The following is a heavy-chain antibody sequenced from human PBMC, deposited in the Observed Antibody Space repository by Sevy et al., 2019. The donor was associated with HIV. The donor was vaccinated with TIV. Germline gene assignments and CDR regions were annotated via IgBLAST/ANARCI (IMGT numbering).Heavy chain of an antibody. CDR1: XXXFDDXX. CDR2: ISWNSGSI. D-gene: IGHD5-12*01. CDR3: AXXTGDGYKPXXAFXI. J-gene: IGHJ3*02. Sequence: GGSLRLSCAAXXXXFDDXXMXWVRQAPGKGLEWVSGISWNSGSIGYADSVKGRFTISRDNAKNSLYLQMNSLRAEDMALXYCAXXTGDGYKPXXAFXIWGQGTMVTVSS. V-gene: IGHV3-9*03.